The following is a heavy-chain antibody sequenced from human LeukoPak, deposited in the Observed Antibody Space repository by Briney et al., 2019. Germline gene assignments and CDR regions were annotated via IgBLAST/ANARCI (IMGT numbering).Heavy chain of an antibody. V-gene: IGHV1-18*04. CDR2: ISAYNGNT. CDR1: GYTFIAYY. D-gene: IGHD3-22*01. Sequence: ASVKVSCKASGYTFIAYYMHWVRQAPGQGLEWMGWISAYNGNTNYAQKLQGRVTMTTDTSTSTAYMELRSLRSDDTAVYYCARGEAKYYYDSSGRFDYWGQGTLVTVSS. CDR3: ARGEAKYYYDSSGRFDY. J-gene: IGHJ4*02.